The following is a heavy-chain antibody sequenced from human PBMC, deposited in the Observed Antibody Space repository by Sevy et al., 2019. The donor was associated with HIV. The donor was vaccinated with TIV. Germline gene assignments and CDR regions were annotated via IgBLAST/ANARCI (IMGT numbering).Heavy chain of an antibody. J-gene: IGHJ4*02. CDR1: GVTPSTYG. D-gene: IGHD2-21*02. V-gene: IGHV3-23*01. CDR3: AKTLQKLPFHPHYFDY. CDR2: ISATGGST. Sequence: GGSLRLSCAASGVTPSTYGIHWVRQAPGKGLEWVASISATGGSTYYADSVKGRFTISRDVSKGILYLQMNSLTAEDTAIFYCAKTLQKLPFHPHYFDYWGQGTLVTVSS.